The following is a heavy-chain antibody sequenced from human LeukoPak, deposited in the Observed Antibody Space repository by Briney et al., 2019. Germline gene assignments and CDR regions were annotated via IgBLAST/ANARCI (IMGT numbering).Heavy chain of an antibody. D-gene: IGHD3-9*01. V-gene: IGHV3-33*01. Sequence: GGSLRLSCAASGFTSSSYGMHWVRQAPGKGLEWVAVIWYDGSNKYYADSVKGRFTISRDNSKNTLYLQMNSLRAEDTAVYYCARDPEGTDYDILTDPTTGDYWGQGTLVTVSS. CDR2: IWYDGSNK. CDR1: GFTSSSYG. J-gene: IGHJ4*02. CDR3: ARDPEGTDYDILTDPTTGDY.